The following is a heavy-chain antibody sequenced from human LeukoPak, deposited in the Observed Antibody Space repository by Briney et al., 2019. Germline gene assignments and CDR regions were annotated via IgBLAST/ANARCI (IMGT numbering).Heavy chain of an antibody. D-gene: IGHD2-15*01. V-gene: IGHV1-69*13. J-gene: IGHJ5*02. CDR1: GGTFSSYA. CDR3: ARGGLRYCSGGSCYSDSPRWFDP. CDR2: IIPIFGTA. Sequence: SVKVSCKASGGTFSSYAISWVRQAPGQGLEWMGGIIPIFGTANYAQKFQGRVTITADESTSTAYMELSSLRSEDTAVYYCARGGLRYCSGGSCYSDSPRWFDPWGQGTLVTVSS.